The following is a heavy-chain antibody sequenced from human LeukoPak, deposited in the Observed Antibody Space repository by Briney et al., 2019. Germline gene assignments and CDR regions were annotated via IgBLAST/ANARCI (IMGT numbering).Heavy chain of an antibody. CDR3: ARDPAASLYGDHFDY. CDR1: GLTFSSQT. J-gene: IGHJ4*02. CDR2: ISYDGSNK. Sequence: GRSLRLSCEVSGLTFSSQTMHWLRQAPGKGLEWVAVISYDGSNKYYADSVKGRFTISRDNSKNTLYLQMNSLRAEDTAVYYCARDPAASLYGDHFDYWGQGTLVTVSS. V-gene: IGHV3-30-3*01. D-gene: IGHD4-17*01.